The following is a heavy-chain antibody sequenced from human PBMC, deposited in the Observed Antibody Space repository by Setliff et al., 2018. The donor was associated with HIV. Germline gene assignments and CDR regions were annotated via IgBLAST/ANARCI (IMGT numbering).Heavy chain of an antibody. CDR3: ARKDDSSGYVTWFDP. CDR1: GYAFTSYG. V-gene: IGHV1-18*01. CDR2: SSAYNGNT. D-gene: IGHD3-22*01. Sequence: GASVKVSCKASGYAFTSYGISWVRQAPGQGLEWMGWSSAYNGNTNYAQKLQGRVTMTTDTSTSTAYMELRSLRSDDTAVYYCARKDDSSGYVTWFDPWGQGTLVTVSS. J-gene: IGHJ5*02.